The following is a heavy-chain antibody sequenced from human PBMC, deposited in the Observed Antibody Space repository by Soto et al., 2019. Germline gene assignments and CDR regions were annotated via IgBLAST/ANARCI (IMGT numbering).Heavy chain of an antibody. CDR1: GFTFSSYA. Sequence: GGSLRLSCAASGFTFSSYAMSWVRQAPGKGLEWVSAISGSGGSTYYADSVKGRFTISRDNSKNTLYLQMNSLRAEDTAVYYCAKGTKYDRSGPGEAWDIWGPGTMVTV. D-gene: IGHD3-22*01. V-gene: IGHV3-23*01. CDR3: AKGTKYDRSGPGEAWDI. CDR2: ISGSGGST. J-gene: IGHJ3*02.